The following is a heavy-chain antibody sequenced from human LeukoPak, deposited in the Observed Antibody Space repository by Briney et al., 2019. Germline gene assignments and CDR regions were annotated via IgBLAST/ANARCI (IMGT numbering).Heavy chain of an antibody. CDR1: GGSISSSSYY. Sequence: SETLSLTCTVSGGSISSSSYYWGWIRQPPGKGLEWIGSMYYSGSTYYNPSLKSRVTISVDTSKNQFSLKLSSVTAADTAVYYCARLIRFGELLIDYWGQGTLVTVSS. CDR2: MYYSGST. D-gene: IGHD3-10*01. CDR3: ARLIRFGELLIDY. J-gene: IGHJ4*02. V-gene: IGHV4-39*07.